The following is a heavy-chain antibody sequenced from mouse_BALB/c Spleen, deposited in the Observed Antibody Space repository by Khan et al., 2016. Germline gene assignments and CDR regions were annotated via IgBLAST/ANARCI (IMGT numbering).Heavy chain of an antibody. Sequence: EVKLLESGGGLVQPGGSLKFSCAASGFDFSRYWMSWVRQAPGKGLEWIGEINPDSSMINYTPSLKDKFIISRDNAKHKLYLQMSTVRSEDTAISYGAKLGNYSWFAYWGQGTLVTVSA. J-gene: IGHJ3*01. D-gene: IGHD2-1*01. CDR3: AKLGNYSWFAY. CDR2: INPDSSMI. CDR1: GFDFSRYW. V-gene: IGHV4-1*02.